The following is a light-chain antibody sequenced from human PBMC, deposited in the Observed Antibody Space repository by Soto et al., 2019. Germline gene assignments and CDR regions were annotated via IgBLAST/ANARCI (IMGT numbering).Light chain of an antibody. V-gene: IGLV1-51*02. J-gene: IGLJ1*01. Sequence: QSVLTQPPSVSAAPGQKVTMPCSGSSSNIGEYYVSWHQQLPGTAPKLLIYENDKRPSGIPDRFSGSKSGTSATLDITGLQTGDEADYYCGTWDSSLTTFVFGTGTRSPS. CDR2: END. CDR1: SSNIGEYY. CDR3: GTWDSSLTTFV.